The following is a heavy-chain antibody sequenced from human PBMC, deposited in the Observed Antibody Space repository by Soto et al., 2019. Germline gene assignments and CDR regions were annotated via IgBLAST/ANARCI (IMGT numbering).Heavy chain of an antibody. D-gene: IGHD3-9*01. CDR3: ARGYDVLTAYYLGGL. J-gene: IGHJ6*02. V-gene: IGHV1-46*01. Sequence: QVELVQSGAEVKKPGASVKVSCKASGYTFTNYYIHWVRQAPGQGLEWMGIVNPSDGSSHSAQKFQGRVSMTRDTSTSTVYMELTRLRSEDTAVYYCARGYDVLTAYYLGGLWSQGTAVTVSS. CDR1: GYTFTNYY. CDR2: VNPSDGSS.